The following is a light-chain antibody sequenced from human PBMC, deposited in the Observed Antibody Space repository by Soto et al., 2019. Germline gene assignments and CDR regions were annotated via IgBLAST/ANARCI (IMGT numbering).Light chain of an antibody. Sequence: EIVLTHSPGTLSLSPGEIATLSCRASQSVSSSYLAWYQQKPVQAPRLLIYGASSRATGIPDRFSGSGSGTDFTLTISRLEPEDFAVYYCQQYGSSPQTFGHGTKVDIK. CDR1: QSVSSSY. CDR3: QQYGSSPQT. CDR2: GAS. J-gene: IGKJ1*01. V-gene: IGKV3-20*01.